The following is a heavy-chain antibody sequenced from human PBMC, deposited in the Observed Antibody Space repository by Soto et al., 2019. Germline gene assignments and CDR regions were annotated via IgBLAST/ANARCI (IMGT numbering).Heavy chain of an antibody. Sequence: QVQLQQWGAGLLKPSETLSLTCAVYGGSFSGYYWTWIRQPPGTGLEWIGEINHSGSTNYNPSLKSRFTISVDTSKTQFSHKLTSVTAADTGVYYCARDKITGLFDYWGQGTLVTVSS. J-gene: IGHJ4*02. D-gene: IGHD2-8*02. CDR1: GGSFSGYY. V-gene: IGHV4-34*01. CDR2: INHSGST. CDR3: ARDKITGLFDY.